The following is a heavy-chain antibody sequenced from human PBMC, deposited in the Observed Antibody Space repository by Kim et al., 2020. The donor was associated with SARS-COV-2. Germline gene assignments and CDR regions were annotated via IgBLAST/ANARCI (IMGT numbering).Heavy chain of an antibody. CDR2: IYYSGST. D-gene: IGHD5-18*01. CDR3: ARWDSYGSGFDY. Sequence: SETLSLTCTVSGGSVSSGSYYWSWIRQPPGKGLEWIGYIYYSGSTNYNPSLKSRVTISVDTSKNQFSLKLSSVTAADTAVYYCARWDSYGSGFDYWGQGTLVTVSS. CDR1: GGSVSSGSYY. J-gene: IGHJ4*02. V-gene: IGHV4-61*01.